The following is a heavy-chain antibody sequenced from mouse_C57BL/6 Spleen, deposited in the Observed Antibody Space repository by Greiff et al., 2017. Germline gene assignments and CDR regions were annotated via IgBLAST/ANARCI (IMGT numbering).Heavy chain of an antibody. CDR1: GYAFSSSW. J-gene: IGHJ2*01. Sequence: VKLMESGPELVKPGASVKISCKASGYAFSSSWMNWVKQRPGKGLEWIGRIYPGDGDTNYNGKFKGKATLTADKSSSTAYMQLSSLTSEDSAVYFCARNSYGYFDYWGQGTTLTVSS. D-gene: IGHD1-1*02. CDR3: ARNSYGYFDY. CDR2: IYPGDGDT. V-gene: IGHV1-82*01.